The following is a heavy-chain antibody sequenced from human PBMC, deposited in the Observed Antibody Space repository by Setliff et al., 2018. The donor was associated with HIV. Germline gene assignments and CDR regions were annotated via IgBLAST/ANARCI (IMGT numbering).Heavy chain of an antibody. Sequence: SETLSLTCTVSGGSISSGSYYWTWTRQPPGKGLEWIGNIHYSGSTNYNPSLKSRVTISVDTSRSQFSLKLSSVTAADTAVYYCARGGVLRYFDWAYWGQGTLVTVSS. CDR1: GGSISSGSYY. CDR2: IHYSGST. D-gene: IGHD3-9*01. J-gene: IGHJ4*02. V-gene: IGHV4-61*01. CDR3: ARGGVLRYFDWAY.